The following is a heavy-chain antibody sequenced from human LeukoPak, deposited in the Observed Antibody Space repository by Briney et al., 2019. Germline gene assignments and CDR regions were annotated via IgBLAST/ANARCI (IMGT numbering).Heavy chain of an antibody. CDR2: IYHSGST. J-gene: IGHJ1*01. Sequence: PSETLSLTCAVSGYSISSGYYWGGIRQPPGKGLEWIANIYHSGSTYYNPSLKSRVTISVDTSKNQFSLKLSSVTAADTAVYYCAKTSRYCSGGSCYYRYFHHWGQGTLVTVSS. V-gene: IGHV4-38-2*01. D-gene: IGHD2-15*01. CDR3: AKTSRYCSGGSCYYRYFHH. CDR1: GYSISSGYY.